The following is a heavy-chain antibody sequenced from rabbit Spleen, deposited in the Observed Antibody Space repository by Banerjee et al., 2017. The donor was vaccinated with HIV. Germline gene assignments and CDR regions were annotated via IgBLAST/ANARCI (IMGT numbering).Heavy chain of an antibody. CDR3: ARDTSSSFSSYGMDL. J-gene: IGHJ6*01. D-gene: IGHD1-1*01. CDR2: IAGSSSGFT. Sequence: QSLEESGGGLVQPEGSLTLTCKASGFSFSSSDYICWVRQAPGKGLEWISCIAGSSSGFTYSATWATGRFTISKTSSTTVTLQMTSLTAADTATYFCARDTSSSFSSYGMDLWGQGTLVTVS. CDR1: GFSFSSSDY. V-gene: IGHV1S40*01.